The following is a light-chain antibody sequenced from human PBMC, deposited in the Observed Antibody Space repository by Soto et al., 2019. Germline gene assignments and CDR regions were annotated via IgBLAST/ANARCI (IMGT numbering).Light chain of an antibody. J-gene: IGKJ5*01. CDR3: QQRHMWPIT. CDR2: DAY. CDR1: QSVSSY. Sequence: EIVLTQSPGTLSLSPGERATLSCRASQSVSSYLAWYQQKPGQAPRLLIYDAYNRATGIPPRFSGSGSGTDFTLTIRSLEPEDSAVYYCQQRHMWPITFGQGTRLEI. V-gene: IGKV3-11*01.